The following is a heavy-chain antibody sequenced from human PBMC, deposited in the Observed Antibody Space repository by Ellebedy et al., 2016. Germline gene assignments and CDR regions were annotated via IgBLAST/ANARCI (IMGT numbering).Heavy chain of an antibody. Sequence: ASVKVSCKASGYTFTTYGFTWVRQAPGQGLEWLGWISAYNGDTNSAQTLQGRVTMTTDTSTNTAYMELKSLISNDTAVYYCARRGVAAGKFDYWGQGTLVTVSS. J-gene: IGHJ4*02. CDR2: ISAYNGDT. D-gene: IGHD3-10*01. CDR1: GYTFTTYG. V-gene: IGHV1-18*01. CDR3: ARRGVAAGKFDY.